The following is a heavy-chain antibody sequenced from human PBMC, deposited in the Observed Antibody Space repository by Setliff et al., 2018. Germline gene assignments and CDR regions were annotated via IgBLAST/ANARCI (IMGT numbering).Heavy chain of an antibody. Sequence: SETLSLTCTVSSGSISPYFWSWIRQPPGKGLEWIGYIYHNGNTNFNPSLKTRLTMSVDTSKNQFALNLRSVTAADTAVYYCVRDRTAYSYGLDVWGQGTTVTVS. J-gene: IGHJ6*02. D-gene: IGHD5-18*01. CDR1: SGSISPYF. CDR3: VRDRTAYSYGLDV. V-gene: IGHV4-59*01. CDR2: IYHNGNT.